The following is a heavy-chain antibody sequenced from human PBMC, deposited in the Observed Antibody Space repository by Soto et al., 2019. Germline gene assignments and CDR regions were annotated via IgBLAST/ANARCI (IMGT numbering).Heavy chain of an antibody. D-gene: IGHD1-20*01. CDR1: GFTFSTYS. J-gene: IGHJ4*02. CDR2: ISGSSTYI. Sequence: PGGSLRLSCAASGFTFSTYSMSWVRQAPGKGLEWVSSISGSSTYIYYADSVKGRFTISRDDAEKSLFLQMNSLRAEDTAVYYCARDPIYNGNQPWGWGKGTLVTVAS. V-gene: IGHV3-21*01. CDR3: ARDPIYNGNQPWG.